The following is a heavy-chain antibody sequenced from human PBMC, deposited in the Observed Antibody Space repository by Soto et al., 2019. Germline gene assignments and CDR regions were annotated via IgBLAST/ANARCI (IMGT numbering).Heavy chain of an antibody. J-gene: IGHJ5*02. V-gene: IGHV4-59*01. Sequence: PSETLSLTCTVSGGSISSYYWSWIRQPPGKGLEWIGYIYYSGSTNYNPSLKSRVTISVDTSKNQFSLKLSSVTAADTAVYYCARGSPGSSSWYDNWFDPWGQGTLVTVSS. D-gene: IGHD6-13*01. CDR3: ARGSPGSSSWYDNWFDP. CDR2: IYYSGST. CDR1: GGSISSYY.